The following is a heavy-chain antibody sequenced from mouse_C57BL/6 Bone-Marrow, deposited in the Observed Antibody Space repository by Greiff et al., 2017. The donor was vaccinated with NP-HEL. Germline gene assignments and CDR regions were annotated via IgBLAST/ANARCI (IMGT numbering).Heavy chain of an antibody. CDR1: GYTFTDYY. CDR2: INPNNGGT. D-gene: IGHD2-5*01. CDR3: YSISAY. J-gene: IGHJ3*01. V-gene: IGHV1-26*01. Sequence: EVQLQQSGPELVKPGASVKISCKASGYTFTDYYMNWVKQSHGKSLEWIGDINPNNGGTSYNQKFKGKATLTVDKSSSTAYMELRSLTSEDSAVYYCYSISAYWGQGTLVTVSA.